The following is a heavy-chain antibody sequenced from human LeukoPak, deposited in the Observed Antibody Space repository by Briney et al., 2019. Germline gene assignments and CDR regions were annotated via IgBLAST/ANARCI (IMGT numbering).Heavy chain of an antibody. CDR1: GGSIRSGSYC. Sequence: SETLSLTCTVSGGSIRSGSYCWSWIRQPAGKGLEWIGRIYTSGSTNYNPSLKSRVTISVDTSQNQFSLKLSSVTAADTAVYYCARVGFHYDFRESVSWFYPWGQGTLVTVSS. V-gene: IGHV4-61*02. J-gene: IGHJ5*02. CDR2: IYTSGST. CDR3: ARVGFHYDFRESVSWFYP. D-gene: IGHD3-3*01.